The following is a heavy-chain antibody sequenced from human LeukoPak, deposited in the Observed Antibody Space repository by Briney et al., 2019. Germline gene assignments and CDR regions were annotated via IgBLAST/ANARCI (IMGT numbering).Heavy chain of an antibody. D-gene: IGHD4-17*01. Sequence: HPGGSLRLSCAASGFTFDDYAMHWVRQAPGKGLEWVSGISWNSGSIGYADSVKGRFTISRDNAKNSLYLQMNSLRAEDTALYYCAKGDYGDYAGGRIDYWSQGTLVTASS. CDR3: AKGDYGDYAGGRIDY. CDR1: GFTFDDYA. V-gene: IGHV3-9*01. CDR2: ISWNSGSI. J-gene: IGHJ4*02.